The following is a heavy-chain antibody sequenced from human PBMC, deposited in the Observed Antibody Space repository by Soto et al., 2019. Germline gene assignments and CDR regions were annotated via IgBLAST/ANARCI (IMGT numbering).Heavy chain of an antibody. V-gene: IGHV1-69*02. CDR3: ARGSMQQWLVPYDY. D-gene: IGHD6-19*01. CDR1: GGTFSSYT. Sequence: SVKVSCKASGGTFSSYTISWVRQAPGQGLEWMGRIIPILGITNYAQKFQGRVTIAADKSTSTAYMELRSLRSDDTAVYYCARGSMQQWLVPYDYWGQGTLVTVSS. CDR2: IIPILGIT. J-gene: IGHJ4*02.